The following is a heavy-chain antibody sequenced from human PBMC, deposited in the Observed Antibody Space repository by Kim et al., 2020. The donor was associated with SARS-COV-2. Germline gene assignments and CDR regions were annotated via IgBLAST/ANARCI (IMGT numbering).Heavy chain of an antibody. CDR3: ARDPRGIYDYVWGRSADFDY. V-gene: IGHV1-18*01. Sequence: ASVKVSCKASGYTFTSYGISWVRQAPGQGLEWMGWISAYNGNTNYARKLQGRVTMTTDTSTSTAYMELRSLRSDDTAVYYCARDPRGIYDYVWGRSADFDYWGQGTLVTVSS. D-gene: IGHD3-16*01. CDR1: GYTFTSYG. J-gene: IGHJ4*02. CDR2: ISAYNGNT.